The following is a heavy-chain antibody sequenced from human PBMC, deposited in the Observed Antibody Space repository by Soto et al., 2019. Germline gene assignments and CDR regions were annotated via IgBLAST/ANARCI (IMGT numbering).Heavy chain of an antibody. CDR2: IIPIFGTA. J-gene: IGHJ6*02. CDR1: GGTFSSYA. Sequence: QVQLVQSGAEVKKPGSSVKVSCKASGGTFSSYAISWVRQAPGQGLEWMGGIIPIFGTANYAQKFQGRVTITADESTSTAYMELRSLRSEDTAVYYCARDARPRVSYYYYGMDGWGQGTTVTVSS. V-gene: IGHV1-69*01. CDR3: ARDARPRVSYYYYGMDG. D-gene: IGHD6-25*01.